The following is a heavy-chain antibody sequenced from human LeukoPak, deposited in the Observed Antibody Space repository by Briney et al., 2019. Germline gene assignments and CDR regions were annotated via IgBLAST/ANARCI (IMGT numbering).Heavy chain of an antibody. D-gene: IGHD1-26*01. CDR3: AKDRTVGASYWYLDL. J-gene: IGHJ2*01. V-gene: IGHV3-23*01. CDR2: ISSSGSGGNT. CDR1: GVTLSSYA. Sequence: GGSLRLSCAASGVTLSSYAMSWARQAPGKGLEWVSGISSSGSGGNTYYADSVKGRFTISRDNSKNTLFLYMNTLRAEDSAIYYCAKDRTVGASYWYLDLWGRGTLVTVSS.